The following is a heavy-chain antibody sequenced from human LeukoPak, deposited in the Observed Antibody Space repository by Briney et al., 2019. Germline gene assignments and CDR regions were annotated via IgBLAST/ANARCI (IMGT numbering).Heavy chain of an antibody. CDR2: ISSSSSTI. Sequence: PGGSLRLSCAASGFTFSRYGMNWVRQAPGKGLEWVSYISSSSSTIYYADSVKGRFTISRDNAKNSLYLQMNSLRDEDTAVYYCARDKNGYYYYDMDVWGQGTTVTVSS. D-gene: IGHD2-8*01. V-gene: IGHV3-48*02. CDR1: GFTFSRYG. J-gene: IGHJ6*02. CDR3: ARDKNGYYYYDMDV.